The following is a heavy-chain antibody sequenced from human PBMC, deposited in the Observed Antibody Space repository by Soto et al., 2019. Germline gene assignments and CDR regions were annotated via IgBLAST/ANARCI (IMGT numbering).Heavy chain of an antibody. V-gene: IGHV4-34*01. D-gene: IGHD3-10*01. CDR3: ARSPLYYYGSGSNWFDP. J-gene: IGHJ5*02. Sequence: SETLSLTCAVYGGSFSGYYWSWIRQPPGKGLEWIGEINHSGSTNYNPSLKSRVTISVDTSKNQFSLKLSSVTAADTAVYYCARSPLYYYGSGSNWFDPWGQGTLVTVS. CDR2: INHSGST. CDR1: GGSFSGYY.